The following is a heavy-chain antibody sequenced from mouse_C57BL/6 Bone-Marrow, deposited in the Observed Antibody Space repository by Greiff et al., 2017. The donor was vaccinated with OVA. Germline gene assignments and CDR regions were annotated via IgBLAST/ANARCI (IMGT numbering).Heavy chain of an antibody. J-gene: IGHJ1*03. D-gene: IGHD2-2*01. Sequence: VHVKQSGAELVRPGASVKLSCTASGFNIKDDYMHWVKQRPEQGLEWIGWIDPENGDTEYASKFQGKATITADTSSNTAYLQLSSLTSEDTAVYYCTTFKVRRYFDVWGTGTTVTVSS. V-gene: IGHV14-4*01. CDR3: TTFKVRRYFDV. CDR1: GFNIKDDY. CDR2: IDPENGDT.